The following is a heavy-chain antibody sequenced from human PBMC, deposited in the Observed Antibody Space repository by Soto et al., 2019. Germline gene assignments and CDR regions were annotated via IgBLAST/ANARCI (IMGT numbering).Heavy chain of an antibody. V-gene: IGHV3-23*01. J-gene: IGHJ4*02. Sequence: GGSLRLSCAASGFTFSNYAMSWVRQAPGKGLEWVSIISGSDDNLYYADSVKGRFTISRDNSKNILYLQMNSLRDEDTAVYYCARDLHYALDYWGQGTLVTVS. CDR2: ISGSDDNL. CDR3: ARDLHYALDY. CDR1: GFTFSNYA. D-gene: IGHD2-2*01.